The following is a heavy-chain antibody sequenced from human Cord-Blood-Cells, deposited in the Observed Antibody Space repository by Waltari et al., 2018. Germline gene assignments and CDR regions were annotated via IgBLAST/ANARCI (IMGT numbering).Heavy chain of an antibody. V-gene: IGHV4-39*01. Sequence: QLQLQESGPGLVKPSETLSITCTVSGGSIRSSSYSWGRVRQPPGKGLEWIGSIYYSGSTYYNPSLKSRVTISVDTSKNQFSLKLSSVTAADTAVYYCARHSGIVGATFDYWGQGTLVTVSS. CDR2: IYYSGST. CDR3: ARHSGIVGATFDY. CDR1: GGSIRSSSYS. J-gene: IGHJ4*02. D-gene: IGHD1-26*01.